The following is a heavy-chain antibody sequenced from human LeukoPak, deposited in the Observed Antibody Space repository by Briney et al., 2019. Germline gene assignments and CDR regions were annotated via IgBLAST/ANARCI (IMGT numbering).Heavy chain of an antibody. D-gene: IGHD6-6*01. CDR3: GGEPYGTSSDRLDY. V-gene: IGHV3-11*04. CDR1: GFTFTDYY. J-gene: IGHJ4*02. Sequence: GGSLRLSCAASGFTFTDYYLSWIRQAPGKGLEWVAYISSTGSLMYYAHSVKGRFTISRDNAQNLVYLQMNSLRAEDTAVYYCGGEPYGTSSDRLDYWGQGTLVTASS. CDR2: ISSTGSLM.